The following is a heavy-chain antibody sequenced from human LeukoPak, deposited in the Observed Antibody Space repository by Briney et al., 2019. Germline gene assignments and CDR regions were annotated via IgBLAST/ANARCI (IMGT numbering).Heavy chain of an antibody. J-gene: IGHJ4*02. V-gene: IGHV4-34*01. D-gene: IGHD1-7*01. Sequence: PSETLSLTCTVSGGSISSVGYYWSWIRQPPGKGLEWIGEINHSGSTNYNPSLKSRVTISVDTSKNQFSLKLSSVTAADTAVYYCAGRITGTIDYWGQGTLVTVSS. CDR1: GGSISSVGYY. CDR3: AGRITGTIDY. CDR2: INHSGST.